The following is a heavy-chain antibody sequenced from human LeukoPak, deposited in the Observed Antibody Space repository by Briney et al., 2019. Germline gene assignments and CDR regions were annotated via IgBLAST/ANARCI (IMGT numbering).Heavy chain of an antibody. Sequence: PGGSLRLSCSASGFTFTTYGMNWVRQAPGKGVEWVSGIGGSGTRTYYADSVKGRFTISRDNSKNTLYLQMNSLRDEDTAVYYCAKDSHWILFDDWGQGTLVTVSS. J-gene: IGHJ4*02. CDR2: IGGSGTRT. CDR1: GFTFTTYG. V-gene: IGHV3-23*01. D-gene: IGHD2-2*03. CDR3: AKDSHWILFDD.